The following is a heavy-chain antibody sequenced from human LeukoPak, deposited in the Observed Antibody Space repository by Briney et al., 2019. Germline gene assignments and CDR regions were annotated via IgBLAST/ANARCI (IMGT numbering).Heavy chain of an antibody. CDR3: ARGSYDDSSGYNWFAR. CDR2: MNPNSGNT. D-gene: IGHD3-22*01. Sequence: ASVKVSCKASGYTFTSYDINWVRQATGQGLEWMGWMNPNSGNTGYAQKFQGRVTMTRNTSISTAYMELSSLRSEDTAVYYCARGSYDDSSGYNWFARSGQGTLVTVSS. CDR1: GYTFTSYD. J-gene: IGHJ5*02. V-gene: IGHV1-8*01.